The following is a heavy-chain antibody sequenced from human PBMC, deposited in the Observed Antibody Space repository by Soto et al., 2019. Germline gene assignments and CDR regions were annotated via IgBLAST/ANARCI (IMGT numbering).Heavy chain of an antibody. CDR3: ARDCSSTSCYYVSAFDI. Sequence: GASVKVSCKASGGTFSSYTISWVRQAPGQGLEWMGRIIPILGIANYAQKFQGRVTITADKSTSTAYMELSSLRSEDTAVYYCARDCSSTSCYYVSAFDIWGQGTMVTVS. CDR1: GGTFSSYT. D-gene: IGHD2-2*01. CDR2: IIPILGIA. J-gene: IGHJ3*02. V-gene: IGHV1-69*04.